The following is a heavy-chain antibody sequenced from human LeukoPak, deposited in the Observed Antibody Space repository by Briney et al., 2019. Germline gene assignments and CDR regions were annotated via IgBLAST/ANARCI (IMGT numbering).Heavy chain of an antibody. CDR3: LRYGSANYCNCFDN. CDR2: ISHSGST. V-gene: IGHV4-39*01. Sequence: SESLSLTCTVSGGSIIINSSPFYWGWIRQPPGKGLEWIGGISHSGSTYYNPSLRSRVTISVNTSKNQFTLRLSSVTAADTAMYYCLRYGSANYCNCFDNWGQGTLVTVSS. D-gene: IGHD3-10*01. J-gene: IGHJ5*02. CDR1: GGSIIINSSPFY.